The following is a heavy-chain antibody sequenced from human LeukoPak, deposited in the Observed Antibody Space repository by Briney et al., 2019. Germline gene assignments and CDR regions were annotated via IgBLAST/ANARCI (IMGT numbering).Heavy chain of an antibody. CDR3: ARGHSGYLDY. D-gene: IGHD1-26*01. J-gene: IGHJ4*02. Sequence: SETLSLTCTVSGGSISGSYWSWIRQPPGKGLEWIGYIYSSGSTNYNPSLKSRVTISVDTSKNQFSLKLSSVTAADTAVYYCARGHSGYLDYWGQGTLVTVSS. V-gene: IGHV4-59*01. CDR1: GGSISGSY. CDR2: IYSSGST.